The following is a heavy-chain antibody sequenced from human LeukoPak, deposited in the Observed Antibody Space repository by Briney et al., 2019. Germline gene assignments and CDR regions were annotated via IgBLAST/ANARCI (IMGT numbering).Heavy chain of an antibody. CDR3: AKDNGWQQVSYYHYGLNV. V-gene: IGHV3-30*18. CDR1: GFTFSSYG. Sequence: QAGGSLRLSCAASGFTFSSYGRFWVRQAPGKGLEWAAVISYDGSKKYYADSVKGRFTISRDNSKNTLYLQMNSLRAEDTAVYYCAKDNGWQQVSYYHYGLNVWGQGTTVSVSS. D-gene: IGHD6-13*01. CDR2: ISYDGSKK. J-gene: IGHJ6*02.